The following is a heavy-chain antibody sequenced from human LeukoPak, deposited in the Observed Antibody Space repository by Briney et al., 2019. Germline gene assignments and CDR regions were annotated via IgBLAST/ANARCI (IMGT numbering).Heavy chain of an antibody. CDR3: ARDLSTTGLVPHYYYYMDV. J-gene: IGHJ6*03. D-gene: IGHD2/OR15-2a*01. Sequence: SSVQVSCKASGGNLSSYAISWVRQAPGQGLEWMGGIIPIFGSANYAQKFHGRDTTTADESTSTAYMELSSLRSEDTAVYYCARDLSTTGLVPHYYYYMDVWGKGTTVTVSS. CDR2: IIPIFGSA. V-gene: IGHV1-69*01. CDR1: GGNLSSYA.